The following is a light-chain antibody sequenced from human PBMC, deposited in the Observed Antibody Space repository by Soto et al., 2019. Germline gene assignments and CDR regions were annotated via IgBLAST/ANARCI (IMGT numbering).Light chain of an antibody. J-gene: IGKJ4*01. CDR1: QSISSW. Sequence: IQMTQSPSTLSASVGDRVTITCRASQSISSWLDWYQQKPGKAPKLLIYKASSLESGVPSRFSGSGSGTEFTLTISSLQPDDFATYYCQQYNSYPLTFGGGTKVDIK. CDR2: KAS. CDR3: QQYNSYPLT. V-gene: IGKV1-5*03.